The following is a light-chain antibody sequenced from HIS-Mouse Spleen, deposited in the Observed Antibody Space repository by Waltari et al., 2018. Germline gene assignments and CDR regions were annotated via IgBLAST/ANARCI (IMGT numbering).Light chain of an antibody. V-gene: IGLV2-23*01. CDR1: SSDVGRYNL. J-gene: IGLJ3*02. CDR3: CSHAGGSAGV. CDR2: EGS. Sequence: SALTQPAPVSGSPGQSITISCTGTSSDVGRYNLVSWYQQPPGKAPKLMIYEGSKRASGVPNRVAGSKSGNTAARTSAGLQAEDEADYFCCSHAGGSAGVFGGGTKLSVL.